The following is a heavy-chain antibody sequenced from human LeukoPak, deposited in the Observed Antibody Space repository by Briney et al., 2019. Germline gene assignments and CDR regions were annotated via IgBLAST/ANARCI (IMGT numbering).Heavy chain of an antibody. CDR2: ISGHDGYT. CDR3: ARNGSSGYYAY. V-gene: IGHV1-18*01. CDR1: GYRFRDYG. J-gene: IGHJ4*02. D-gene: IGHD3-22*01. Sequence: ASVKVSCSASGYRFRDYGITWVRQAPGQGLEWMGWISGHDGYTNYAQKLQGRVTMTTDTSTSTAYMELRSLRSDDTAVYYCARNGSSGYYAYWGQGTLVTVSS.